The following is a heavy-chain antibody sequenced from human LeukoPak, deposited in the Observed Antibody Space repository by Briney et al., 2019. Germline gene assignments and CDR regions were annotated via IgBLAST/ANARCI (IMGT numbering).Heavy chain of an antibody. Sequence: SETLSLTCTVSGGSISSYYWSWIRQPAGKGLEWIGRIYTSGSTNYNASLKSRVSMSVDTSKNQFSLKLSSVTAADTAAFYCARENSGSYREFDYWGQGTLVAVSS. CDR3: ARENSGSYREFDY. CDR1: GGSISSYY. J-gene: IGHJ4*02. D-gene: IGHD1-26*01. V-gene: IGHV4-4*07. CDR2: IYTSGST.